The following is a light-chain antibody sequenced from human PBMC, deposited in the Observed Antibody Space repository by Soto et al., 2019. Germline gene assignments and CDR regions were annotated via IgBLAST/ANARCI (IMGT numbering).Light chain of an antibody. Sequence: DVVMTQSPLSLPVTLGQPASTSCRSSQSLVYSDGNTYLSWFQQRPGQSPRRLIYKVSNRDSGVPDRLSGSGSDTDFTLKISRVEAEDVAVYYCMQGTHWPYTFGQGTKLEI. CDR2: KVS. V-gene: IGKV2-30*01. J-gene: IGKJ2*01. CDR1: QSLVYSDGNTY. CDR3: MQGTHWPYT.